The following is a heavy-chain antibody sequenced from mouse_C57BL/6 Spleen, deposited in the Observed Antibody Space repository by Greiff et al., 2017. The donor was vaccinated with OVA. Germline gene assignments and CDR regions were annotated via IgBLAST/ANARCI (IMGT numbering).Heavy chain of an antibody. D-gene: IGHD4-1*01. Sequence: EVQRVESGPVLVKPGASVKMSCKASGYTFTDYYMNWVKQSHGKSLEWLGVINTYNGGTSYNQTFKGQATLSVANSSSTPSLELNSLTSEDSAVYYCAREGLGLDYFDYWGKGTTLTVSS. V-gene: IGHV1-19*01. CDR3: AREGLGLDYFDY. CDR2: INTYNGGT. J-gene: IGHJ2*01. CDR1: GYTFTDYY.